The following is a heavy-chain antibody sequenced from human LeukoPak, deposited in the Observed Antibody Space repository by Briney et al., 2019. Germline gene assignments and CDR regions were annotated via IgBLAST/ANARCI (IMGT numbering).Heavy chain of an antibody. Sequence: GGSLRLSCAASGFIFSNNAMNWVRQAPGKGLEWVSYISSSGSTIYYADSVKGRFTISRDNAKNSLYLQMNSLRAEDTAVYYCARVLRHGDYADAFDIWGQGTMVTVSS. V-gene: IGHV3-48*03. J-gene: IGHJ3*02. CDR3: ARVLRHGDYADAFDI. D-gene: IGHD4-17*01. CDR2: ISSSGSTI. CDR1: GFIFSNNA.